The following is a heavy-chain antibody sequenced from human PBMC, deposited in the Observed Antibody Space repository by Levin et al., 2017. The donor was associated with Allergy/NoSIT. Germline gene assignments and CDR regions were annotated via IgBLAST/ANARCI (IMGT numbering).Heavy chain of an antibody. CDR2: INHSGST. V-gene: IGHV4-34*01. Sequence: SETLSLTCAVYGGSFSGYYWSWIRQPPGKGLEWIGEINHSGSTNYNPSLKSRVTISVDTSKNQFSLKLSSVTAADTAVYYCARWDGYTDYWGQGTLVTVSS. CDR3: ARWDGYTDY. CDR1: GGSFSGYY. J-gene: IGHJ4*02. D-gene: IGHD5-24*01.